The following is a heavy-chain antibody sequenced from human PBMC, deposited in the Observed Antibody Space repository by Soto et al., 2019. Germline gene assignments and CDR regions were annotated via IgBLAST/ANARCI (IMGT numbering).Heavy chain of an antibody. CDR2: TYYRSKWYN. CDR1: GDSVSSNSAG. Sequence: QVQLQQSGPGVVKPSQTLSLTCDISGDSVSSNSAGWNWIRQTPSRGLEWLGRTYYRSKWYNNYAVSVKSRVTVNPDTAKNQFSLQLNSVTPEDTAVYYCARGSWDDVTGHYYMDVWGKGTTVTVSS. CDR3: ARGSWDDVTGHYYMDV. V-gene: IGHV6-1*01. D-gene: IGHD1-1*01. J-gene: IGHJ6*03.